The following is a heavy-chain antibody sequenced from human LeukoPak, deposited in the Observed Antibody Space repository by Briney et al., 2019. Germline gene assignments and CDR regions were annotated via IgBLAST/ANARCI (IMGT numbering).Heavy chain of an antibody. CDR3: ARDHIGGYIFMDV. Sequence: GGSLRPSCAASGFTLTTNYMTWVRQAPGKGLEWVSVIYISGNTYYTDSVKGRFTISRDSSKNTLYLQMNSLRPEDTAVYYCARDHIGGYIFMDVWGKGTTVTVSS. CDR2: IYISGNT. V-gene: IGHV3-66*03. J-gene: IGHJ6*03. CDR1: GFTLTTNY. D-gene: IGHD3-16*02.